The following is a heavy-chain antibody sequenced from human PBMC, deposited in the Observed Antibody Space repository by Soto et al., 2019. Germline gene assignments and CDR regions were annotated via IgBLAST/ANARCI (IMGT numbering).Heavy chain of an antibody. CDR1: GLTFSNYG. Sequence: GGSLRLSCAASGLTFSNYGMSWVRQAPGKGLEWVSAISGNGGITYYADSVKGRFTVSRDNSKNTVYLQLNSLRAEDTAVYYCAQTAGYCTSTSCYPPDNWGQGTLVTVSS. D-gene: IGHD2-2*03. J-gene: IGHJ4*02. CDR3: AQTAGYCTSTSCYPPDN. CDR2: ISGNGGIT. V-gene: IGHV3-23*01.